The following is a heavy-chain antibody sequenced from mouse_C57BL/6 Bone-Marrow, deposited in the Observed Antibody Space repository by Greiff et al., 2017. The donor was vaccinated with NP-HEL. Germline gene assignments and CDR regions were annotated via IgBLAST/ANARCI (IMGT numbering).Heavy chain of an antibody. J-gene: IGHJ1*03. V-gene: IGHV7-1*01. Sequence: DVKLVESGGGLVQSGRSLRLSCATSGFTFSDFYMEWVRQAPGKGLEWIAASRNKANDYTTEYSASVKGRFIVSRDTSQSILYLQMNALRAEDTAIYYCARDAKLGRYFDVWGTGTTVTVSS. CDR1: GFTFSDFY. CDR2: SRNKANDYTT. D-gene: IGHD4-1*01. CDR3: ARDAKLGRYFDV.